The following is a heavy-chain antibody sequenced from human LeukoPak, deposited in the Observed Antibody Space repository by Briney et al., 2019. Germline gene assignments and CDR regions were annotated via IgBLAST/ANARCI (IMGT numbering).Heavy chain of an antibody. J-gene: IGHJ4*02. V-gene: IGHV4-61*02. Sequence: SQTLSLTCTVSGGSISSSTYYWSWIRQPAGKGLEWNGRIYSSGRTNYNPSLKSRVTTSVDTSKNQFSLNLSSVTAADTAVYYCARDIHTSDWTKFDYWGQGTSVTVSS. D-gene: IGHD6-19*01. CDR1: GGSISSSTYY. CDR2: IYSSGRT. CDR3: ARDIHTSDWTKFDY.